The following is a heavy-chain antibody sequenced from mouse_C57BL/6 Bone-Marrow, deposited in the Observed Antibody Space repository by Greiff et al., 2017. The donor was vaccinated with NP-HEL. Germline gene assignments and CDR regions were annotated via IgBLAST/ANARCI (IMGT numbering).Heavy chain of an antibody. CDR3: ARDLLPDY. CDR2: ISDGGSYT. Sequence: DVMLVESGGGLVKPGGSLKLSCAASGFTFGSYAMSWVRQTPEKRLEWVATISDGGSYTYYPDNVKGRFTISRDNAKNNLYLQMSHLKSEDTAMYYCARDLLPDYWGQGTTLTVSS. CDR1: GFTFGSYA. V-gene: IGHV5-4*01. J-gene: IGHJ2*01.